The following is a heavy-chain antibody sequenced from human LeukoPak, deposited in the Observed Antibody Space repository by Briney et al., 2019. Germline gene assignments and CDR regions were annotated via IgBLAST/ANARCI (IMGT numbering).Heavy chain of an antibody. CDR3: ARARRWLQPSFDY. D-gene: IGHD5-24*01. J-gene: IGHJ4*02. CDR2: IIPIFGTA. V-gene: IGHV1-69*05. Sequence: SVKVSCKASGGTFSSYAISWVRQAPGQGLEWMGGIIPIFGTANYAQKFQGRVTITTDESTSTAYMELSSLRSEDTAVYYCARARRWLQPSFDYWGQGTLVTVSS. CDR1: GGTFSSYA.